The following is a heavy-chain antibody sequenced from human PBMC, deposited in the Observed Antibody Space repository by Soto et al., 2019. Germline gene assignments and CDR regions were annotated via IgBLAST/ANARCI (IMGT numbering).Heavy chain of an antibody. CDR3: ARGVGGSGLNWFDP. CDR2: IYYSGSA. CDR1: CGSISSGGYY. V-gene: IGHV4-31*03. D-gene: IGHD6-19*01. Sequence: SETLSLTCTVSCGSISSGGYYWSWIRQHPGKGLEWIGYIYYSGSANYNPSLNSRLTMSVDRSKSQFSMKLASVTAADTAVYYCARGVGGSGLNWFDPWGQGTLVTVSS. J-gene: IGHJ5*02.